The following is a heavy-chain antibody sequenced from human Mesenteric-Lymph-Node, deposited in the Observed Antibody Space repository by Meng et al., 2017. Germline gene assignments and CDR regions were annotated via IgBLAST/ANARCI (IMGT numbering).Heavy chain of an antibody. V-gene: IGHV3-13*03. CDR3: AREAGATLQNDAFDV. D-gene: IGHD1-26*01. Sequence: GESLKISCAACGFTFSSYDMHWVRQATGKGLEWVSAIGTAGDTYYPGSVKGQFTISRDYSKDTLYLEMNSLRVEDTAVYYCAREAGATLQNDAFDVWGQGTMVTVSS. CDR1: GFTFSSYD. CDR2: IGTAGDT. J-gene: IGHJ3*01.